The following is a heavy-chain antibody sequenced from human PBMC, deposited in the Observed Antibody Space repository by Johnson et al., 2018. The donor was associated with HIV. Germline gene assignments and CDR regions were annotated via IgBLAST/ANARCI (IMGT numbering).Heavy chain of an antibody. J-gene: IGHJ3*02. CDR1: GVSISRYA. V-gene: IGHV3-9*01. CDR2: ISWNSGSI. D-gene: IGHD1-26*01. Sequence: VQLVESGGGLVQAGGSLRLSCSASGVSISRYAMNWVRQAPGTGLEWVPGISWNSGSIGYADSVKGRFTISRDNAKNSLYLQMNSLRAEDTALYYCAKDRGELLWAFDIWGQGTMVTVSS. CDR3: AKDRGELLWAFDI.